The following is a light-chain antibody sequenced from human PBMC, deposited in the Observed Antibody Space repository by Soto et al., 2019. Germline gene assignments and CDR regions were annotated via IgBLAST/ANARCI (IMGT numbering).Light chain of an antibody. V-gene: IGKV1-27*01. CDR3: QKYNSASFT. Sequence: DIQMTQSPSSLSASVGDRVTITCRASQGISNYLAWYQQKPGKVPKLLIYAASTLQSGVPSRFSGSGSGTDFPLTTSNLQPEDVATYYCQKYNSASFTFGPGTKVDIK. CDR1: QGISNY. CDR2: AAS. J-gene: IGKJ3*01.